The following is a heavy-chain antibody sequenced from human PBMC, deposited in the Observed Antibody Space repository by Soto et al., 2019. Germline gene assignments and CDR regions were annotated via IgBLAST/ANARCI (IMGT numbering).Heavy chain of an antibody. V-gene: IGHV1-18*01. CDR1: GYTFTSYG. Sequence: GASVKVSCKASGYTFTSYGISWVRQAPGQGLEWMGWISAYNGNTNYAQKLQGRVTMTTDTSTSTAYMELRSLRSDDTAVYYCAREDRDYGSGSYYFDDWGQGTLVTVSS. CDR2: ISAYNGNT. J-gene: IGHJ4*02. CDR3: AREDRDYGSGSYYFDD. D-gene: IGHD3-10*01.